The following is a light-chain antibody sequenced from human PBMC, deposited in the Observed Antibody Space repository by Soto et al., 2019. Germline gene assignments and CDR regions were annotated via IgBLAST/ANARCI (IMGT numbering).Light chain of an antibody. V-gene: IGLV1-47*01. CDR2: RNN. CDR1: RSNIGRNY. Sequence: QSVLTQPPSASGTPGLRVSISCSGSRSNIGRNYVYWYQQLPGTAPKLLIQRNNERPSGVPDRFSGSKSGTSVSLAISGLRSEDEATYYCAAWDDTLNGQVFGGGTNVTVL. CDR3: AAWDDTLNGQV. J-gene: IGLJ3*02.